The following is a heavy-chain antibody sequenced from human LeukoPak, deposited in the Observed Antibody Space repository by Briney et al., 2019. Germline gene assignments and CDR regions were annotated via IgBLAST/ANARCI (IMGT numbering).Heavy chain of an antibody. V-gene: IGHV1-18*01. Sequence: ASVNVSCKASGYSFTSYGISWVRQAPAQGLEWMGWISAYNGNTNYAQRLQGRVTMTTDTSTSTAYMELRSLTSDDTAVYYCARVPSGGPFDYWGQGTLVTVSS. CDR1: GYSFTSYG. D-gene: IGHD2-15*01. CDR3: ARVPSGGPFDY. J-gene: IGHJ4*02. CDR2: ISAYNGNT.